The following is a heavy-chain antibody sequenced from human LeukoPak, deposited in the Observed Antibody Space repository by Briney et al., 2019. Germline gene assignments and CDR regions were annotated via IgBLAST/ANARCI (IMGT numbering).Heavy chain of an antibody. CDR2: MNPSSGNT. D-gene: IGHD6-13*01. J-gene: IGHJ4*02. Sequence: ASVKVSCKASGYTFTSYDINWVRQATGQGLEWMGWMNPSSGNTGYAQKFQGRVTMTRNTSITTAYMELSSLRSEDTAVYYCARGRGSSWYSRYYFDYWGQGTLVTVSS. CDR1: GYTFTSYD. V-gene: IGHV1-8*01. CDR3: ARGRGSSWYSRYYFDY.